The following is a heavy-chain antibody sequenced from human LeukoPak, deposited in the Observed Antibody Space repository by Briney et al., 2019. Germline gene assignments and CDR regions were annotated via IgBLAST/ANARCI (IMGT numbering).Heavy chain of an antibody. J-gene: IGHJ4*02. CDR3: ARDRRLDYGDYIFDY. D-gene: IGHD4-17*01. Sequence: PGGSLRLSCAASGFTFSSYAMHWVRQAPGKGLEWVAVISYDGSNKYYADSVKGRFTISRDNSKNTLYLQMNSLRAEDTAVYYCARDRRLDYGDYIFDYWGQGTLVTVSS. CDR2: ISYDGSNK. CDR1: GFTFSSYA. V-gene: IGHV3-30-3*01.